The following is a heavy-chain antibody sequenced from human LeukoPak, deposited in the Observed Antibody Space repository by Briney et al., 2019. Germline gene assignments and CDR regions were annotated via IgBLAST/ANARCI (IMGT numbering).Heavy chain of an antibody. CDR1: GYTFTSYG. CDR3: ARQSSRNFDY. CDR2: NSVYNGNT. V-gene: IGHV1-18*01. J-gene: IGHJ4*02. Sequence: ASVKVSCKASGYTFTSYGISWVRQAPGQGLEWMTWNSVYNGNTNYAQKLQGRVTMTTDTSTSTAYMELRSLRSDDTAVYYCARQSSRNFDYWGQGTLVTVSS.